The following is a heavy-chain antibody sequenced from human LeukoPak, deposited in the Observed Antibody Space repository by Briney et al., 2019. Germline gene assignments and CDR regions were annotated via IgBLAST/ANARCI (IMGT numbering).Heavy chain of an antibody. D-gene: IGHD3-22*01. J-gene: IGHJ4*02. Sequence: ASVKVSCKASGYTFTGYYMHWVRQAPGQRLEWMGWINAGNGNTKYSQEFQGRVTITRDTSASTAYMELSSLRSEDMAVYYCARSGGVDYYDSSGPLDYWGQGTLVTVSS. CDR2: INAGNGNT. CDR1: GYTFTGYY. CDR3: ARSGGVDYYDSSGPLDY. V-gene: IGHV1-3*03.